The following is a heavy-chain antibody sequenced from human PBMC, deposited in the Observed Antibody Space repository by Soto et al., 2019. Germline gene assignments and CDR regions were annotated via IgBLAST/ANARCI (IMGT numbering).Heavy chain of an antibody. V-gene: IGHV1-46*01. CDR1: GYTFTSYY. CDR2: INPSGGST. J-gene: IGHJ3*02. CDR3: ARDGYNSGAFDI. Sequence: ASVKVSCKASGYTFTSYYTQWVRQAPGQGLEWMGIINPSGGSTNYAQKLQGRVTMTTDTSTSTAYMELRSLRSDDTAVYYCARDGYNSGAFDIWGQGTMVTVSS. D-gene: IGHD5-12*01.